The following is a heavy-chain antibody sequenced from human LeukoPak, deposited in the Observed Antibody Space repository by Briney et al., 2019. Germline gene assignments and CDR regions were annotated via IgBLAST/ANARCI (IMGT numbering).Heavy chain of an antibody. J-gene: IGHJ4*02. CDR3: AREETDDFWSGSSGTYYFDF. V-gene: IGHV4-59*01. CDR1: VGSISSYY. Sequence: SETLSLTCTVSVGSISSYYWSWIRQPPGKGLEWIGYIYYSGSTNYNPSLKSRVTISVDASKHQFSLKLSSVTAADAAVYYCAREETDDFWSGSSGTYYFDFWGQGTLVTVSS. D-gene: IGHD3-3*01. CDR2: IYYSGST.